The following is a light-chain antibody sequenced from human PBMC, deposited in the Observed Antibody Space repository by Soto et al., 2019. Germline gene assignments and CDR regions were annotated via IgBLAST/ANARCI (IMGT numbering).Light chain of an antibody. CDR2: WAS. J-gene: IGKJ4*01. V-gene: IGKV4-1*01. CDR1: QSVLYSSNNKNY. Sequence: DIVMTQSPDSLAVSLGERATINCKPSQSVLYSSNNKNYLAWYQQKPGQPPKLLIHWASTRESGVPDRISGSGSGTDFTLTISSLQAEDVAVYYCQQYYSTPLTFGGGTKVDIK. CDR3: QQYYSTPLT.